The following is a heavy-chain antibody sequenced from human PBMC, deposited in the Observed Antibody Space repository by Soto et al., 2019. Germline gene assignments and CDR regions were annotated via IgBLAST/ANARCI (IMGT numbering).Heavy chain of an antibody. Sequence: QVQLQQSGPGLVKPSETLSLTCVVSGDSVSSSSGAWIWIRQSPSRGLEWLGRTYYRSQFYHDFAISVRGRISINPDTTRNQFSLQLHSVTPEETAVYYCASNAWNFVPSRDFWGQGILVTVSS. V-gene: IGHV6-1*01. D-gene: IGHD1-7*01. CDR2: TYYRSQFYH. J-gene: IGHJ4*02. CDR1: GDSVSSSSGA. CDR3: ASNAWNFVPSRDF.